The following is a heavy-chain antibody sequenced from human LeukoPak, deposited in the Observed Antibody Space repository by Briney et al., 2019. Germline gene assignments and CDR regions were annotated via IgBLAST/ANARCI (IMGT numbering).Heavy chain of an antibody. D-gene: IGHD5-18*01. J-gene: IGHJ6*03. V-gene: IGHV4-59*01. CDR3: SREGSYIYGYNYHYYYMDV. CDR1: GGSISSYY. Sequence: SETLSFTCTVSGGSISSYYWSWIRQPPGKGLEWIGYIYYSGSTNYNPSLKSRVTISVDTSKNQLSLKVTSVTAADTAVYYCSREGSYIYGYNYHYYYMDVWGKGTTVTVSS. CDR2: IYYSGST.